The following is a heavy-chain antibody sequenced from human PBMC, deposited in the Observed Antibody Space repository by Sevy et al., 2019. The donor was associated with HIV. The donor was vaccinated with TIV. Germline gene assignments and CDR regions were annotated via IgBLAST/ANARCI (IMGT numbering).Heavy chain of an antibody. V-gene: IGHV3-23*01. CDR2: ISGSAGST. Sequence: GGPLRLSCAASGFTFSSYAMSWVRQAPGKGLEWVSAISGSAGSTYYADSVKGRFTISRDNSKNTLYLQMNSLRAEDTAVYYCANGNRIAAAQLDYWGQGTLVTVSS. CDR3: ANGNRIAAAQLDY. D-gene: IGHD6-13*01. J-gene: IGHJ4*02. CDR1: GFTFSSYA.